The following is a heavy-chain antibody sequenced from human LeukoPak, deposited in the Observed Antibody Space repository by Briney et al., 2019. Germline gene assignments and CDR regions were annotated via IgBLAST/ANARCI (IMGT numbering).Heavy chain of an antibody. CDR3: TTEGGLLWFGELFHFDY. D-gene: IGHD3-10*01. CDR1: GFTFSNAW. Sequence: GGSLRLSCAASGFTFSNAWMSWVRQAPGKGLEWVGRIKSKTDGGTTDYAAPVKGRFTISRDDSKNTLYPQMNSLKTEDTAVYYCTTEGGLLWFGELFHFDYWGQGTLVTVSS. J-gene: IGHJ4*02. CDR2: IKSKTDGGTT. V-gene: IGHV3-15*01.